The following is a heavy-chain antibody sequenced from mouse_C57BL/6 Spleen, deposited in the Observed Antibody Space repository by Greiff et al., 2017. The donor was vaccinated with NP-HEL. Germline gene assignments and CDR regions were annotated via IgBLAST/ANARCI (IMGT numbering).Heavy chain of an antibody. J-gene: IGHJ4*01. CDR2: IYPRSGNT. D-gene: IGHD6-1*01. V-gene: IGHV1-81*01. CDR1: GYTFTSYG. Sequence: VQLQQSGAELARPGASVKLSCKASGYTFTSYGISWVKQRTGQGLEWIGEIYPRSGNTYYNEKFKGKATLTADKSSSTAYMELRSLTSEDSSVYFCARSSGPYAMDYWGQGTSVTVSS. CDR3: ARSSGPYAMDY.